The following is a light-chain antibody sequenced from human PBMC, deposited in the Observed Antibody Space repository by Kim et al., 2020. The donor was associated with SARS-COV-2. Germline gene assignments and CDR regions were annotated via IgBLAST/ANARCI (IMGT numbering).Light chain of an antibody. CDR2: AAS. CDR1: QSVTSSY. Sequence: EILLTQSPGTLSLSPGERATLSCRASQSVTSSYLAWYQQNPGQAPRLLIYAASNRATGIPDRFSGSGSGTDFTLTISRLEPEDFAVYYCQHYLRSSLTFGQGTKVDIK. V-gene: IGKV3-20*01. CDR3: QHYLRSSLT. J-gene: IGKJ1*01.